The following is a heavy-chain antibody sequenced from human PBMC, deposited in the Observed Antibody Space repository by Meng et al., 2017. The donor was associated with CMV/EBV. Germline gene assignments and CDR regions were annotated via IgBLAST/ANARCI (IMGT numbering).Heavy chain of an antibody. CDR3: ARGGLYYYDSSGPFDY. D-gene: IGHD3-22*01. Sequence: VLLQSSGHGCVHPSAPLYRTWPHRGGCLGSYSGSGIRQPAGKGLEWIGHTYTSASTNYNPSLKSRVTMSVDTSMTQFSLKLSSVTAADTAVYYCARGGLYYYDSSGPFDYWGQGTLVTVSS. CDR2: TYTSAST. J-gene: IGHJ4*02. V-gene: IGHV4-4*07. CDR1: GGCLGSYS.